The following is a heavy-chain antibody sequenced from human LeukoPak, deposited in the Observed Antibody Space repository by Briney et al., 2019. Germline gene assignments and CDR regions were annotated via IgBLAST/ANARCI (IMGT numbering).Heavy chain of an antibody. CDR1: GGSISSGDYY. V-gene: IGHV4-61*08. D-gene: IGHD6-19*01. CDR3: ARDFVAVAGAGDYYYGMDV. J-gene: IGHJ6*02. CDR2: IYYSGST. Sequence: PSETLSLTCTVSGGSISSGDYYWSWIRQPPGKGLEWIGYIYYSGSTNYNPSLKSRVTISVDTSKNQFSLKLSSVTAADTAVYYCARDFVAVAGAGDYYYGMDVWGQGTTVTVSS.